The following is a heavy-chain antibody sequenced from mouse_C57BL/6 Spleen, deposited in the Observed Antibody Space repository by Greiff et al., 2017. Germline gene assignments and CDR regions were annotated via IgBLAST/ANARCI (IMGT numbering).Heavy chain of an antibody. CDR1: GYTFTSYW. CDR3: ARWYGCSSYDFAY. V-gene: IGHV1-69*01. D-gene: IGHD1-1*01. CDR2: IDPSDSYT. J-gene: IGHJ3*01. Sequence: QVQLQQPGAELVMPGASVKLSCKASGYTFTSYWMHWVKQRPGQGLEWIGEIDPSDSYTNYNQKFKGKSTLTVDKSSSTAYMQLSSLTSEDSSVYYCARWYGCSSYDFAYWGQGTLVTVAA.